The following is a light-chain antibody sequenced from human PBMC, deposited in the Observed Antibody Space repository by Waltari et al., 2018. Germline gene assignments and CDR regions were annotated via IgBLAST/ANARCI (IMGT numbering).Light chain of an antibody. Sequence: DTQLSQFPSTLAASVGDRVTITCRAREAINKWLAWYQQKPGKAPKVLIYDASTLQSGVPSRFSGSGSGTEFTLTIDSLQPDDFATYYCQQYIRFSPFGQGTNVEVK. CDR3: QQYIRFSP. V-gene: IGKV1-5*01. CDR2: DAS. CDR1: EAINKW. J-gene: IGKJ1*01.